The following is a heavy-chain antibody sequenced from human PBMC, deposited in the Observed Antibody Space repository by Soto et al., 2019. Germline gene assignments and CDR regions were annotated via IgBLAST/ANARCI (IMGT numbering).Heavy chain of an antibody. CDR3: ASTTGTYALEI. CDR1: GYTYISYA. V-gene: IGHV1-3*01. D-gene: IGHD1-1*01. CDR2: INADDDGT. J-gene: IGHJ4*02. Sequence: QVQVVQSGAEVKTPGASVKVSCKASGYTYISYAIHWVRQAPGQRLEWMGWINADDDGTKFSQNFQGRITITRDTSASTIYMELNSLTAEATAVYYCASTTGTYALEIWGQGTPVTVSS.